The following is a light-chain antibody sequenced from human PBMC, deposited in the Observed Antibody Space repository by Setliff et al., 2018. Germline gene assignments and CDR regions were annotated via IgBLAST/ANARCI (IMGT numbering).Light chain of an antibody. Sequence: QSALAQPPSESGSPGQSVTISCAGTSIDLSGYTYVSWYQQHPGKAPQVIIYDVTKRPSGVPDRFSGSKSGNTASLTVSGLQAEDEADYYCTAYAGSNNFVFGTGTKVTVL. CDR3: TAYAGSNNFV. CDR2: DVT. J-gene: IGLJ1*01. V-gene: IGLV2-8*01. CDR1: SIDLSGYTY.